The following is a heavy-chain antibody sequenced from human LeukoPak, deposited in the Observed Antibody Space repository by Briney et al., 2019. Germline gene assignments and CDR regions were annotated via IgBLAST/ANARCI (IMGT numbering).Heavy chain of an antibody. V-gene: IGHV4-59*03. Sequence: SETLSLTCTVSGGSLTSSYWSWIRQPPGKGLEWIGYIYYTGGTNYNPSLKSRVAISIDASKSQFSLKLSAVTAADTAVYYCVKGYHDSRHSSNPFDPWGQGTLVTVSS. CDR2: IYYTGGT. J-gene: IGHJ5*02. CDR3: VKGYHDSRHSSNPFDP. CDR1: GGSLTSSY. D-gene: IGHD3-22*01.